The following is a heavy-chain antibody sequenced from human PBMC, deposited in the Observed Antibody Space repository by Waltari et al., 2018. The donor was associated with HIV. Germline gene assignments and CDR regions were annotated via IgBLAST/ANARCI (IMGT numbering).Heavy chain of an antibody. J-gene: IGHJ4*02. V-gene: IGHV4-61*02. Sequence: QVQLQESGPGLVKPSQTLSLTCTVSGGSISSGSYYWRWFRQPAGKGLEWIGRIYTSGSTNYNPSLKSRVTISVDTSKNQFSLKLSSVTAADTAVYYCARLPYSGSYYFDYWGQGTLVTVSS. CDR2: IYTSGST. D-gene: IGHD1-26*01. CDR3: ARLPYSGSYYFDY. CDR1: GGSISSGSYY.